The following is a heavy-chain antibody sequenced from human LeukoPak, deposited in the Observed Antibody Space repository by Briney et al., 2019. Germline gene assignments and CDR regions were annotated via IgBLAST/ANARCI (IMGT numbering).Heavy chain of an antibody. CDR3: AKESFYYDTTGYKAYYFDY. CDR1: GGSFSGYY. CDR2: INHSGST. D-gene: IGHD3-22*01. Sequence: SETLSLTCAVYGGSFSGYYWSWIRQPPGKGLEWIGEINHSGSTNYNPSLKSRVTISVDTSKNQFSLKLSSVTAADTAVYYCAKESFYYDTTGYKAYYFDYWGQGTLVTVSS. J-gene: IGHJ4*02. V-gene: IGHV4-34*01.